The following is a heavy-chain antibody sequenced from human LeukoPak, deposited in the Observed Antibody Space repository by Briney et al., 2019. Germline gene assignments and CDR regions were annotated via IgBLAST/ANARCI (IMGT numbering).Heavy chain of an antibody. V-gene: IGHV3-23*01. D-gene: IGHD6-13*01. CDR2: IRGTGGDT. CDR1: GFIVSSYG. Sequence: PGGSLRLSCAASGFIVSSYGMSWVRQAPGKGLEWVSIIRGTGGDTYYADSVKGRFVMSRDNSQNTLYLQMNSLRAEDTAVYYCAKSHNPWYLFDYWGQGSLVTVSS. CDR3: AKSHNPWYLFDY. J-gene: IGHJ4*02.